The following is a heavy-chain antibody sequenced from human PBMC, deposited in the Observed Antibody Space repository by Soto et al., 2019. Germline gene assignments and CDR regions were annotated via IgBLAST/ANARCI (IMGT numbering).Heavy chain of an antibody. CDR1: GYTFTIYA. D-gene: IGHD6-6*01. J-gene: IGHJ6*02. CDR3: ARDELVRYYYYAMEV. Sequence: GASVKVSCKASGYTFTIYAIHWVRPAPGQSLEWRGWINAGNGNTKYSQKLQGRVTITRDTSASTTYMELSSLRSEDTAVYYCARDELVRYYYYAMEVWGQGTTVTVSS. CDR2: INAGNGNT. V-gene: IGHV1-3*01.